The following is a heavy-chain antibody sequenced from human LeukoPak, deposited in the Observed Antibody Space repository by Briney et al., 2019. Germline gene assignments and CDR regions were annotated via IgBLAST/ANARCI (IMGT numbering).Heavy chain of an antibody. D-gene: IGHD4-23*01. CDR1: GFTFSSYS. CDR2: ISSSSSYI. V-gene: IGHV3-21*01. CDR3: ARDRDYGGNSEPDSFDI. Sequence: GGSLRLSCAASGFTFSSYSMNWVRQAPGKGLEWVSSISSSSSYIYYADSVKGRLTISRDNAKNSLHLQMNSLRAEDTAVYYCARDRDYGGNSEPDSFDIWGQGTMVTVSS. J-gene: IGHJ3*02.